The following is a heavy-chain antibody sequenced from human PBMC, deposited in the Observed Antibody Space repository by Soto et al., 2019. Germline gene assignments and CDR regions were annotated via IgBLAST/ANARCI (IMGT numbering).Heavy chain of an antibody. CDR3: AREHSSSWRFDY. CDR2: MNPNSGNT. Sequence: QVQLVQSGAEVKKPGASVKVSCKASGYTFTSYDINLVRQATGQGLEWMGWMNPNSGNTGYAQKFQGRGTMTRNTSISTAYMELSSLRSEDTAVYYCAREHSSSWRFDYWGQGTRVTVSS. V-gene: IGHV1-8*01. CDR1: GYTFTSYD. D-gene: IGHD6-13*01. J-gene: IGHJ4*02.